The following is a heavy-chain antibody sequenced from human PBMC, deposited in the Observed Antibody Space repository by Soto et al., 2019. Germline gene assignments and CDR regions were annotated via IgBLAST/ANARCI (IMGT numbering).Heavy chain of an antibody. J-gene: IGHJ1*01. D-gene: IGHD6-19*01. Sequence: EVQLLESGGGLVQPGGSLRLSCAASGFTFSSYAMSWVRQAPGKGLEWVSGISGSGDSTYYADSVKGRFTLSRDNSKNTLYLQRNSLRAEDTAVYYCAKGVPGIAVAGTGYFQHWCQGTLVTVSS. CDR2: ISGSGDST. CDR1: GFTFSSYA. CDR3: AKGVPGIAVAGTGYFQH. V-gene: IGHV3-23*01.